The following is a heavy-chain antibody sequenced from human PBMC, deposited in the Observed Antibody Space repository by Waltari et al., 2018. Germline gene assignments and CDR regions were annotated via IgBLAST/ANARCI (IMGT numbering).Heavy chain of an antibody. CDR2: VSSTGGA. CDR1: GDSISSADYS. D-gene: IGHD6-19*01. Sequence: QVLLQESGPGLVQASQPLSLTCPVSGDSISSADYSWSWIRRPAGKEMQWIGRVSSTGGANYDPSLKRRATISVDSSKNEFSLSLTSVTAADTATYYCAREDLAVRKTGGFDYWGQGVMVSVSS. CDR3: AREDLAVRKTGGFDY. V-gene: IGHV4-61*02. J-gene: IGHJ4*02.